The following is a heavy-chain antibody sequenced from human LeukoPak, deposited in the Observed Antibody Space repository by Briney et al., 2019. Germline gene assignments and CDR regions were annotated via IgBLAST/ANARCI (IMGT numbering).Heavy chain of an antibody. Sequence: ASVKVSCKASGYTFTGYFMHWVRQAPGQGLEWMGWINPNNGATNFTQKFQGRVTMTRDTSISTAYMELSSLTSDDTAVYYCARDRRAAGYCSGGSCYSGWYFDLWGRGTLVTVSS. CDR1: GYTFTGYF. J-gene: IGHJ2*01. CDR2: INPNNGAT. V-gene: IGHV1-2*02. CDR3: ARDRRAAGYCSGGSCYSGWYFDL. D-gene: IGHD2-15*01.